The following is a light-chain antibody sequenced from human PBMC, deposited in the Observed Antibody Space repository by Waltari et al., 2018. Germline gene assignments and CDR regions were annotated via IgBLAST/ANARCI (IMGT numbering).Light chain of an antibody. V-gene: IGLV2-14*03. CDR3: SSYISSSTLEL. CDR2: DVS. CDR1: SGDVGAYNY. J-gene: IGLJ2*01. Sequence: QSALTQPASVSGSPGQSITISCTGPSGDVGAYNYVSWYQQHPGKAPKLMIFDVSNRPSVVSNRFSGSKSGNTASLTISGLQAEDEADYYCSSYISSSTLELFGGGTSLTVL.